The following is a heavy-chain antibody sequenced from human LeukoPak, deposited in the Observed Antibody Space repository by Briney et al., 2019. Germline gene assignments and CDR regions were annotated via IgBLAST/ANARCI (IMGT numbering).Heavy chain of an antibody. V-gene: IGHV4-59*01. D-gene: IGHD4-17*01. CDR1: GDSISYYY. J-gene: IGHJ4*02. CDR2: IYYSGST. CDR3: ARARGPYGDYTPDY. Sequence: SETLSLTCTVSGDSISYYYWSWIRQPPGKGLEWIGCIYYSGSTNYNPSLKSRVSISVDTSTNQFSLKLTSVTAADTAVYYCARARGPYGDYTPDYWGQGTPVTVSS.